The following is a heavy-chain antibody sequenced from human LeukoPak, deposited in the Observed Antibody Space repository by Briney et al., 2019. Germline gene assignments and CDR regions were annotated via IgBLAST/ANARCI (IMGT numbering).Heavy chain of an antibody. V-gene: IGHV4-39*07. CDR3: ARGRKGGSAL. CDR1: GGSISSSSYY. D-gene: IGHD3-10*01. J-gene: IGHJ4*02. CDR2: IYYSGST. Sequence: SETLSLTCTVSGGSISSSSYYWGWIRQPPGKGLEWIGSIYYSGSTYYNPSLKSRVTISVDTSKNQFSLKLSSVTAADTAFYYCARGRKGGSALWGQGTLVTVSS.